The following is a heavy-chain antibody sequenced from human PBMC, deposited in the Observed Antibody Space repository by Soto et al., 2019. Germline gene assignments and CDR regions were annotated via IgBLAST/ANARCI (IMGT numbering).Heavy chain of an antibody. CDR3: AREGEGGGSRSRYYYYGMDV. CDR2: MNPNSGNT. J-gene: IGHJ6*04. CDR1: GYTFTSYD. Sequence: ASVKVSCKASGYTFTSYDINWVRQATGQGLEWMGWMNPNSGNTGYAQKFQGRVTMTRNTSISTAYMELSSLRSEDTAVYYCAREGEGGGSRSRYYYYGMDVWGKGTTVTVSS. D-gene: IGHD6-13*01. V-gene: IGHV1-8*01.